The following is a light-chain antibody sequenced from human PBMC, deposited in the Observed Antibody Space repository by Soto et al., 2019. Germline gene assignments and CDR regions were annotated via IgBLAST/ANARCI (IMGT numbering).Light chain of an antibody. CDR2: GAS. V-gene: IGKV3-15*01. CDR3: QQYNNWLT. CDR1: QSVSSN. Sequence: EIVITQSPASLSVSPGERATLSCRASQSVSSNLAWYQQKPGQAPRLLIYGASTRATGIPARFSGSGSGTESTLTISSLKSEDFAVYYCQQYNNWLTFGQGTRLEIK. J-gene: IGKJ5*01.